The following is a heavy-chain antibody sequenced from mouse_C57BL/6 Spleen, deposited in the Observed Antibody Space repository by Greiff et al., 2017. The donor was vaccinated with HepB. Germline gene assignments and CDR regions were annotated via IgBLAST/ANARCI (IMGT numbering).Heavy chain of an antibody. CDR2: ISSGSSTI. CDR1: GFTFSDYG. J-gene: IGHJ1*03. CDR3: ARNWDVRYFDV. D-gene: IGHD4-1*01. V-gene: IGHV5-17*01. Sequence: EVQLVESGGGLVKPGGSLKLSCAASGFTFSDYGMHWVRQAPEKGLEWVAYISSGSSTIYYADTVKGRFTISRDNAKNTLFLQMTSLRSEDTAMYYCARNWDVRYFDVWGTGTTVTVSS.